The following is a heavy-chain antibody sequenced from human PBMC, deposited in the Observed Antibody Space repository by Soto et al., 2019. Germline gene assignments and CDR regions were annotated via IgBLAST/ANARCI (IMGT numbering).Heavy chain of an antibody. Sequence: QLQLQESGPGLVKPSETLSLTCTVSGGSISSSSYYWGWIRQPPGKGLEWIGSIYYSGSTYYNPSLKSRVTISVDTSKNQFSLKLSSVTAADTAVYYCASRWIQNDAFDIWGQGTMVTVSS. CDR2: IYYSGST. V-gene: IGHV4-39*01. D-gene: IGHD5-18*01. CDR1: GGSISSSSYY. J-gene: IGHJ3*02. CDR3: ASRWIQNDAFDI.